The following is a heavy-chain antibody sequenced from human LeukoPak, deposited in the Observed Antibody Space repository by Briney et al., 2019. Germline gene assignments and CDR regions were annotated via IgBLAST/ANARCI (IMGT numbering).Heavy chain of an antibody. V-gene: IGHV3-21*04. CDR3: AKGWELQGHFDY. CDR2: ISSSSSYI. D-gene: IGHD1-26*01. J-gene: IGHJ4*02. Sequence: GGSLRLSCAASGFTFSSYSMNWVRQAPGKGLEWVSSISSSSSYIYYADSVKGRFTISRDNAKNSLYLQMNSLRAEDTALSYCAKGWELQGHFDYWGQGTLVTVSS. CDR1: GFTFSSYS.